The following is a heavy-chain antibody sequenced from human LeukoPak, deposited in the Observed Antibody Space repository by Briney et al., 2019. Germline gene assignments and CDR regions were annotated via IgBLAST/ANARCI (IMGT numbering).Heavy chain of an antibody. V-gene: IGHV3-15*07. D-gene: IGHD1-26*01. CDR2: IKSKTDGGTT. J-gene: IGHJ5*02. CDR3: TTSSGSYYRLNWFDP. CDR1: GFTFSSYA. Sequence: GGSLRLSCAASGFTFSSYATHWVRQAPGKGLEWVGRIKSKTDGGTTDYAAPVKGRFTISRDDSKNTLYLQMNSLKTGDTAVYYCTTSSGSYYRLNWFDPWGQGTLVTVSS.